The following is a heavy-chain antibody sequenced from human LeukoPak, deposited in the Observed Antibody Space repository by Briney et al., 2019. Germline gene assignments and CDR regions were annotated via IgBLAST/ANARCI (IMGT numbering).Heavy chain of an antibody. J-gene: IGHJ4*02. CDR2: VYYSGST. Sequence: SETLSLTCTVSGGSISNYYWSWIRQPPGKGLEWIGYVYYSGSTDYSPSLKSRVTISVDTSKNQFSLKLSSVTAADTAVYYCARTSYYYDSSGYPIPLYYFDYWGQGTLVTVSS. CDR1: GGSISNYY. V-gene: IGHV4-59*01. CDR3: ARTSYYYDSSGYPIPLYYFDY. D-gene: IGHD3-22*01.